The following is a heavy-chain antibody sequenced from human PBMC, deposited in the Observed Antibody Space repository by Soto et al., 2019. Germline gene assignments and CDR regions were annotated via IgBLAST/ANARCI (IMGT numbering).Heavy chain of an antibody. V-gene: IGHV1-18*01. D-gene: IGHD1-26*01. CDR2: ISAYNGNR. Sequence: ASVKVSCKASGYTFSHYGIGWVRQAPGQGLEWMGWISAYNGNRHFAEGLRGRITMTTNTTTSTADMELRSLSSDDTAVYYCARGGQECSNSGCGYIYDGMDVWGQGTKVTVYS. J-gene: IGHJ6*02. CDR1: GYTFSHYG. CDR3: ARGGQECSNSGCGYIYDGMDV.